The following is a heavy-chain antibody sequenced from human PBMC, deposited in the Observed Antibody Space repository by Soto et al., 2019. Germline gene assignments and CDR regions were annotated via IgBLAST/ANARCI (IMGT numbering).Heavy chain of an antibody. Sequence: GGSLRLSCAASGFTFSSYAMHWVRQAPGKGLEWVAVISYDGSNKYYADSVEGRFTISRDNSKNTLYLQMNSLRAEDTAVCYCASIYYDFWSGYYTGTHYGMDVWGQGTTVTVSS. V-gene: IGHV3-30-3*01. CDR2: ISYDGSNK. D-gene: IGHD3-3*01. CDR1: GFTFSSYA. J-gene: IGHJ6*02. CDR3: ASIYYDFWSGYYTGTHYGMDV.